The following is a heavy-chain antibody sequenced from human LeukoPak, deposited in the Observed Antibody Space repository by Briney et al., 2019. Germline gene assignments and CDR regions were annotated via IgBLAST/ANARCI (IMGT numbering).Heavy chain of an antibody. CDR1: GFTFRTSG. D-gene: IGHD3-22*01. CDR2: IKQDGSEK. J-gene: IGHJ6*03. CDR3: ARDRDSSGYYYYYYYYMDV. V-gene: IGHV3-7*01. Sequence: GGSLRLSCAASGFTFRTSGMNWVRQAPGKGLEWVANIKQDGSEKYYVDSVKGRFTISRDNAKNSLYLQMNSLRAEDTAVYYCARDRDSSGYYYYYYYYMDVWGKGTTVTISS.